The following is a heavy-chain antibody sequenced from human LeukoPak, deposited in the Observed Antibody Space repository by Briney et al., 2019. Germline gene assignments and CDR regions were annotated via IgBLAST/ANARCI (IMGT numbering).Heavy chain of an antibody. D-gene: IGHD2-8*02. Sequence: ASVKVSCKASGYTFTGYYMHWVRQAPGQGLEWMGWINPNSGGTNYAQKFQGRVTMTRDTSISTAHMELSRLRSDDTAVYYCATGPHYCTVWCVLDYRGQGTLVTVSS. CDR2: INPNSGGT. CDR3: ATGPHYCTVWCVLDY. J-gene: IGHJ4*02. V-gene: IGHV1-2*02. CDR1: GYTFTGYY.